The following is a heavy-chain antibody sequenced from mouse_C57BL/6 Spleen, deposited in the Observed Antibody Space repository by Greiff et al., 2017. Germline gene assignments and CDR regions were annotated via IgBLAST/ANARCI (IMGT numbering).Heavy chain of an antibody. V-gene: IGHV1-64*01. CDR2: IHPNSGST. Sequence: QVQLQQPGAELVKPGASVKLSCKASGYTFTSYWMHWVKQRPGQGLEWIGMIHPNSGSTHYNEKFKSKATLTVDKSSSTAYMQLSSLTSEDSAVYYCAIYYDYDVAVAYWGQGTLVTVSA. D-gene: IGHD2-4*01. CDR3: AIYYDYDVAVAY. CDR1: GYTFTSYW. J-gene: IGHJ3*01.